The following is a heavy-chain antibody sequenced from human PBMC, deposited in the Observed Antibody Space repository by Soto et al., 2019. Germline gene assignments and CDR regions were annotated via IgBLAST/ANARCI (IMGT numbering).Heavy chain of an antibody. J-gene: IGHJ3*02. V-gene: IGHV3-21*01. D-gene: IGHD1-1*01. CDR2: ISSSSSYI. Sequence: GGSLRLSCAASGFTFSSYSMNWVRQAPGKGLEWVSSISSSSSYIYYADSVKGRFTISRDNAKNSLYLQMNSLRAEDTAVYYCARVQIQLDDAFDIWGQGTMVTVSS. CDR3: ARVQIQLDDAFDI. CDR1: GFTFSSYS.